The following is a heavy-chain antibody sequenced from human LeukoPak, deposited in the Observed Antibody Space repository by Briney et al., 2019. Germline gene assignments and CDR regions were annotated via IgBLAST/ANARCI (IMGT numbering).Heavy chain of an antibody. CDR3: VPLGGLGYYQYGMDV. D-gene: IGHD3/OR15-3a*01. CDR1: GFTFSTYA. Sequence: EGSLRLSCVVSGFTFSTYAMSWVRQAPGKGLEWVSGIGGSGGDTFYADSVRGRFTVSRDISKNTLFLQIDSLRTEDTAVYYCVPLGGLGYYQYGMDVWGRGTTVTVSS. V-gene: IGHV3-23*01. J-gene: IGHJ6*02. CDR2: IGGSGGDT.